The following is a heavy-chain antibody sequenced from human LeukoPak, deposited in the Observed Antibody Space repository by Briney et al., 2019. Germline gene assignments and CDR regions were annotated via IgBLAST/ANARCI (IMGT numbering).Heavy chain of an antibody. Sequence: KPSETLSLTCTVSGGSISTYYWNWIRQPPGKGLEWIGYIYHSGSTNYNPSLQSRVTISVDTSKNQFSPNLNSVTAADTAVYYCARGGAARLHFQNWGQGTLVTVSS. D-gene: IGHD6-6*01. J-gene: IGHJ1*01. CDR3: ARGGAARLHFQN. V-gene: IGHV4-59*01. CDR1: GGSISTYY. CDR2: IYHSGST.